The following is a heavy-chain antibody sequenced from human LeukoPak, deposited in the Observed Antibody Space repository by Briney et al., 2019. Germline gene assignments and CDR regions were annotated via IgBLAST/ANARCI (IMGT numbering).Heavy chain of an antibody. CDR1: GYTLTELS. D-gene: IGHD4-17*01. J-gene: IGHJ4*02. Sequence: ASVKVSCKVSGYTLTELSMHWVRQAPGKGLEWMGGFDPEDGEIIYAQKFQGRVTMTEDTSTDTAYMELSSLRSEDTAVYYCATEGPLYGDYAANFDYWGQGTLVTVSS. CDR2: FDPEDGEI. CDR3: ATEGPLYGDYAANFDY. V-gene: IGHV1-24*01.